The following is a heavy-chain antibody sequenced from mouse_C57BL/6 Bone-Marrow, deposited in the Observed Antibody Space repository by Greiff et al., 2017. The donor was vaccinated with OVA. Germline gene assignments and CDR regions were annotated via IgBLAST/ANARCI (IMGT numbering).Heavy chain of an antibody. V-gene: IGHV1-64*01. CDR2: IHPNSGST. J-gene: IGHJ1*03. CDR1: GYTFTSYW. Sequence: QVQLQQSGAELVKPGASVKLSCKASGYTFTSYWMHWVKQRPGQGLEWIGMIHPNSGSTNYNEKFKSKATLTVDKSSSTAYMQLSSLTSEDSAVYYCARRSDYYYGSYWYFDVWGTGTTVTVSS. CDR3: ARRSDYYYGSYWYFDV. D-gene: IGHD1-1*01.